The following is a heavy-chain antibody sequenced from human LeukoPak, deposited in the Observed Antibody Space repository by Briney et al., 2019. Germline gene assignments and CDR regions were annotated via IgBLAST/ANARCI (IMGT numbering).Heavy chain of an antibody. Sequence: SSVKVSRKASGGTFSSYAISWVRQAPGQVTEWMGGIIPIFGTANYAQKFQGRVTITTDESTSTAYMELSRLRSEDTAVYYCARVQEGGAGHYYYYYYMDVWGKGTTVTVSS. J-gene: IGHJ6*03. CDR3: ARVQEGGAGHYYYYYYMDV. D-gene: IGHD1-14*01. CDR2: IIPIFGTA. V-gene: IGHV1-69*05. CDR1: GGTFSSYA.